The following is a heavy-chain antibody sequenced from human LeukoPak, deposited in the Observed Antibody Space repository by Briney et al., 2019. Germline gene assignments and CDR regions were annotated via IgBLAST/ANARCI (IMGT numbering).Heavy chain of an antibody. CDR1: GFTFSSYS. D-gene: IGHD2-8*01. J-gene: IGHJ4*02. CDR3: ARAKGWYARSFDY. CDR2: ISSSSSYI. Sequence: GGSLRLSCAASGFTFSSYSMSWVRQAPGKGLEWVSSISSSSSYIYYADSVKGRFTISRDNAKNSLYLQMYSLRAEDTAVYYCARAKGWYARSFDYWGQGILVTVSS. V-gene: IGHV3-21*01.